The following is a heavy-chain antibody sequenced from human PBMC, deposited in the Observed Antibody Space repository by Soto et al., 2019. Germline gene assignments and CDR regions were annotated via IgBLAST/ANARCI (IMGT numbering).Heavy chain of an antibody. CDR3: ARAPGEVVPALGWFDP. CDR2: IWYDGSNK. J-gene: IGHJ5*02. Sequence: PGRSLRLSCAASGFTFSSYGMHWVRQAPGKGLEWVAVIWYDGSNKYYADSVKGRFTISRDNSKNTLYLQMNSLRAEDTAVYYCARAPGEVVPALGWFDPWGQGTLVTVSS. CDR1: GFTFSSYG. V-gene: IGHV3-33*01. D-gene: IGHD2-2*01.